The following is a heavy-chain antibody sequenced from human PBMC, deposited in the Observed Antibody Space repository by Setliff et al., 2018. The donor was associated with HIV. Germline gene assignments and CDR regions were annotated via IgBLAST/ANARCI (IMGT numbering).Heavy chain of an antibody. J-gene: IGHJ3*02. CDR3: VKDGDYRNGDYDAFDI. CDR1: GFTFSAHG. CDR2: INYDDNYE. D-gene: IGHD4-17*01. V-gene: IGHV3-30*02. Sequence: GGSLRLSCAASGFTFSAHGMHWVRQAPGKGLEWVTFINYDDNYEYYADSVKGRFTISRDNSRSTVDLQMTSLTAEDTAVYYCVKDGDYRNGDYDAFDIWGQGTMVTVSS.